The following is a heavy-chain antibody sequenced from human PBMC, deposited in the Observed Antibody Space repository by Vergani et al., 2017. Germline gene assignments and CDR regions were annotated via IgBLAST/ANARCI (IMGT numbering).Heavy chain of an antibody. CDR2: IYRTGRT. CDR1: GFSIDNGYY. D-gene: IGHD4-23*01. V-gene: IGHV4-38-2*01. CDR3: ARGDYGGPKSDAFDV. J-gene: IGHJ3*01. Sequence: QVQLQESGPGLVKPSETLSLTCAVSGFSIDNGYYWDWIRQPPGKGLEWIGSIYRTGRTHFNPSLKSRVTISVDTSKSQFSLRLTSVTAADTAVYYCARGDYGGPKSDAFDVWGQGTVVTVSS.